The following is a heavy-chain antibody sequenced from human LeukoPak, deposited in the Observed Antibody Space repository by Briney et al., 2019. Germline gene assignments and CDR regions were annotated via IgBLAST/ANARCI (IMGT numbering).Heavy chain of an antibody. Sequence: GGSLRLSCAASGFTFSSYGMHWVRQAPGKGLEWVAFIRYDGSSEYYADSVKGRFTISRDNSMNTLYLQMISLRAEGTAVFYCAKDNARYYFDYWGQGTLVTVSS. CDR1: GFTFSSYG. V-gene: IGHV3-30*02. CDR2: IRYDGSSE. J-gene: IGHJ4*02. CDR3: AKDNARYYFDY.